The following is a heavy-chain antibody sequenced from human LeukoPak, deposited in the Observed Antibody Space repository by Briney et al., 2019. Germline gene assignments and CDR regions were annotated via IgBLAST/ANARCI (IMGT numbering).Heavy chain of an antibody. Sequence: SETLSLTCSVSGGSISSYYWSWIRQPPGKGLEGIGYIYYSGSTNYNPSLKSRVTISVDTSKNQFSLKLSSVTAADTAVYYCARTYYDSSGYYYPYYFDYWGQGTLVTVSS. CDR3: ARTYYDSSGYYYPYYFDY. CDR1: GGSISSYY. V-gene: IGHV4-59*01. CDR2: IYYSGST. D-gene: IGHD3-22*01. J-gene: IGHJ4*02.